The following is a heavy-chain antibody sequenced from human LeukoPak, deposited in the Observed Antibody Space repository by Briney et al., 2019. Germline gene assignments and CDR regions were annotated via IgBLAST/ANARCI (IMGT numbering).Heavy chain of an antibody. D-gene: IGHD3-10*01. Sequence: PGGSLRLSCAASGFTFSSCGMHWVRQAPGKGLEWVAVITYDGDTTYFEDSVKGRFTISRDTSKSTLCLQMNSLGAEDTAVYYCVKEQGSGSYRTADYWGQGTLVTVSS. CDR1: GFTFSSCG. J-gene: IGHJ4*02. CDR3: VKEQGSGSYRTADY. CDR2: ITYDGDTT. V-gene: IGHV3-30*18.